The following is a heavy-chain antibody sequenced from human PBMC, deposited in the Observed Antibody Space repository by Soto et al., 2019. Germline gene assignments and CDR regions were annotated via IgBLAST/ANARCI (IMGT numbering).Heavy chain of an antibody. CDR2: IYYSGTT. Sequence: TLSLTCTVSCGSISRSGYSWGCIRQPPGKGLEYIGNIYYSGTTYYNPSLKSRVTISVDTSKNQFSLKLSSVTAADTAVYYCARHKSHSDWFDPWGQGTLVTVSS. J-gene: IGHJ5*02. V-gene: IGHV4-39*01. CDR3: ARHKSHSDWFDP. CDR1: CGSISRSGYS.